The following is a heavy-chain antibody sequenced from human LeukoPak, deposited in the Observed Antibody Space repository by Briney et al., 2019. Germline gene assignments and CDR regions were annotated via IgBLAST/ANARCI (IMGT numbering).Heavy chain of an antibody. J-gene: IGHJ5*02. CDR2: IYTSGST. Sequence: SETLSLTCTVSGGSISSYYWSWIRQPAGKGLEWIGRIYTSGSTNYNPSLKSRVTMSVDTSKNQFSLKLSSVTAADTAVYYCARGYYYDSSGYYSINWFDPWGQGTLVTVSS. D-gene: IGHD3-22*01. V-gene: IGHV4-4*07. CDR3: ARGYYYDSSGYYSINWFDP. CDR1: GGSISSYY.